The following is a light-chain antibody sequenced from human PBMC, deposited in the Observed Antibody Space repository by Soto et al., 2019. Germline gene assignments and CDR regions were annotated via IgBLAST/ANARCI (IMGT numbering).Light chain of an antibody. CDR1: QSVSSR. CDR3: QQYNNWPPRT. J-gene: IGKJ4*01. Sequence: EIVMTQSPATLSVSPGERATLSCRASQSVSSRLAWYQKKPGQAPRLLIYGVSTRATGIPARFSGSGSGTAFALTISSLQSEDFAVYYCQQYNNWPPRTFGGGTKVDIK. CDR2: GVS. V-gene: IGKV3-15*01.